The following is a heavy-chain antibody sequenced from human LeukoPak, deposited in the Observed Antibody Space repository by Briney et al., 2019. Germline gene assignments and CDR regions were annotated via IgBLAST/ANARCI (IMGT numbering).Heavy chain of an antibody. J-gene: IGHJ4*02. V-gene: IGHV3-23*01. CDR1: GFTFSSYA. CDR3: VYGSGSYYNWYYFDY. D-gene: IGHD3-10*01. CDR2: ISGSGLST. Sequence: QPGGSLRLSCAASGFTFSSYAMSWVRQAPGKGLEWVSAISGSGLSTYYADSVRGRCTISRDNSKNTLYLEMDSLRAEDTAVYYCVYGSGSYYNWYYFDYWGQGTLVTVSS.